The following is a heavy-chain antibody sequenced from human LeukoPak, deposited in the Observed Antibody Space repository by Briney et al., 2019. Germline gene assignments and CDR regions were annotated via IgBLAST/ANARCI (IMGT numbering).Heavy chain of an antibody. J-gene: IGHJ4*02. Sequence: GGSLRLSCAASGFSFSTYAMSCVPHAPGKGLEWVSAISATGGSTYYADSVKGRFTISRDNSKNTLYLQINTLRAEDTAVYYCANPPLDYWGQGTLVTVSS. CDR1: GFSFSTYA. V-gene: IGHV3-23*01. CDR3: ANPPLDY. CDR2: ISATGGST.